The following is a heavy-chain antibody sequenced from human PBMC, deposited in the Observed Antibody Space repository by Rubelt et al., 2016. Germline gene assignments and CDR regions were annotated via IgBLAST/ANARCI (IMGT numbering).Heavy chain of an antibody. D-gene: IGHD1-26*01. Sequence: QVQLVQSGAEVKKPGASVKVSCKASGYTFTTYGINWVRQAPGQGLAWMGWISAYHGNPNHAQKVQGGVTMTTDTSTSTAYMELRSLRSDDTAVYYCAREAYSGRYPLIDYWGQGTLVTVSS. CDR3: AREAYSGRYPLIDY. CDR1: GYTFTTYG. V-gene: IGHV1-18*01. J-gene: IGHJ4*02. CDR2: ISAYHGNP.